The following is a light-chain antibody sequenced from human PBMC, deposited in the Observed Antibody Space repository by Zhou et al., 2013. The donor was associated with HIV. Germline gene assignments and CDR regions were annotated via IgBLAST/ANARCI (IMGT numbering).Light chain of an antibody. CDR3: SSYAGSNVVI. V-gene: IGLV2-8*01. J-gene: IGLJ2*01. CDR2: EVT. CDR1: NNDIGGYDF. Sequence: QSALTQPPSASGSPGQSVTISCTGTNNDIGGYDFVSWYQQHPGKAPKLLIYEVTKRPSGVPDRFSGSKSGNTASLTVSGLQAEDEADYYCSSYAGSNVVIFGGGTNLTVL.